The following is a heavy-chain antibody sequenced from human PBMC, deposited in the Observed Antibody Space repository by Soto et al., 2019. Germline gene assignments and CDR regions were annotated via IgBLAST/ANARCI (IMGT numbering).Heavy chain of an antibody. CDR3: ARGGYYDILGDAFDI. J-gene: IGHJ3*02. D-gene: IGHD3-9*01. Sequence: PSETLSLTCTVSGGSISSSSYYWGWIRQPPGKGLEWIGSIYYSGSTYYNPSLKSRVTIPVDTSKNQFSLKLSSVTAADTAVYYCARGGYYDILGDAFDIWGQGTMVTVSS. CDR2: IYYSGST. CDR1: GGSISSSSYY. V-gene: IGHV4-39*01.